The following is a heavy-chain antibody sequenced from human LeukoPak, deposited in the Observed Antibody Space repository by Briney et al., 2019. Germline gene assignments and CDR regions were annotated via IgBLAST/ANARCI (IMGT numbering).Heavy chain of an antibody. CDR1: GATFSICA. D-gene: IGHD3-9*01. CDR3: ARGRGRYFVWSPRWTFWFDP. V-gene: IGHV1-69*04. J-gene: IGHJ5*02. CDR2: IIPILGIA. Sequence: ASVKVSCKASGATFSICAISWVRQSPGQGLEWMGRIIPILGIANYAQKFQGRVTITADKSTSTAYMELSSLRSEDTAVYYCARGRGRYFVWSPRWTFWFDPWGQGTLVTVSS.